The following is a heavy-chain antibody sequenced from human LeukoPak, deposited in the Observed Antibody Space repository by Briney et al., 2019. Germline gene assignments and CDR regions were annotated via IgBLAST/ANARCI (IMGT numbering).Heavy chain of an antibody. V-gene: IGHV3-30*18. D-gene: IGHD6-19*01. CDR2: ISYDGSNK. CDR3: AKDRGNIYSGWYKWFDP. Sequence: GRSLRLSCAAPGFTFSSYGMHWVRQAPGKGLEWVAVISYDGSNKYYADSVKGRFTISRDNSKNTLYLQMNSLRAEDTAVYYCAKDRGNIYSGWYKWFDPWGQGTLVTVSS. J-gene: IGHJ5*02. CDR1: GFTFSSYG.